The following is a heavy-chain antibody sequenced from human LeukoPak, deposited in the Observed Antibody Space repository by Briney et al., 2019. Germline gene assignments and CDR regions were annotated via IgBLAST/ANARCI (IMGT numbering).Heavy chain of an antibody. CDR1: GGTFSSYA. D-gene: IGHD3-10*01. Sequence: ASVKVSCKASGGTFSSYAISWVRQAPGQGLEWMGRIIPILGIANYAQKFQGRVTITADKSTSTAYMELSSLRSEDTAVYYCARDYTSYYYGSGSYSTWGQGTLVTVSS. J-gene: IGHJ5*02. V-gene: IGHV1-69*04. CDR3: ARDYTSYYYGSGSYST. CDR2: IIPILGIA.